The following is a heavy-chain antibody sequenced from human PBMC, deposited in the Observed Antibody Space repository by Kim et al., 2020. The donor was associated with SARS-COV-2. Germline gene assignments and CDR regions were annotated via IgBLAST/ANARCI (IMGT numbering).Heavy chain of an antibody. J-gene: IGHJ4*02. D-gene: IGHD4-17*01. V-gene: IGHV3-9*01. CDR3: AKVPNYGATEYYFDY. Sequence: DSVKGRFTISRDNAKNSLYLQMNSLRAEDTALYYCAKVPNYGATEYYFDYWGQGTLVTVSS.